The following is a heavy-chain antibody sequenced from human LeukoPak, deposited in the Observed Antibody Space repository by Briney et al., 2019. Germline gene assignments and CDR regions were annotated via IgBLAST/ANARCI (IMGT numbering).Heavy chain of an antibody. V-gene: IGHV3-30*01. Sequence: GRSLRLSCAASGFTFSSYATHWVRQAPGKGLEWVAVISYDGSNKYYADSVKGRFTISRDNSKNTLYLQMNSLRAEDTAVYYCARDSGDYYDSSGPGGYWGQGTLVTVSS. CDR1: GFTFSSYA. CDR2: ISYDGSNK. J-gene: IGHJ4*02. CDR3: ARDSGDYYDSSGPGGY. D-gene: IGHD3-22*01.